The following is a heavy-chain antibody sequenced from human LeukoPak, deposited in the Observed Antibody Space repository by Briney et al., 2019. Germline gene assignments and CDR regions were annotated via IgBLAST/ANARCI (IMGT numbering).Heavy chain of an antibody. J-gene: IGHJ4*02. Sequence: PGRSLRLSCAASGFTFSSYGMHWVRQAPGKGLEWVAVISYDGSNKYYADSVKGRFTISRDNSKNTLYLQMNSLRAEDTAVYYCAKLGGGGDYIDYWGQGTLVTVSS. CDR2: ISYDGSNK. V-gene: IGHV3-30*18. CDR1: GFTFSSYG. CDR3: AKLGGGGDYIDY. D-gene: IGHD3-16*01.